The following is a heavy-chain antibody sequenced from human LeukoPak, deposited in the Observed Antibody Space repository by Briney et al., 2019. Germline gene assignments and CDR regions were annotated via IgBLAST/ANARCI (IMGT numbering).Heavy chain of an antibody. Sequence: GGSLRLSCAGSGFTFSLYNMHWVRQAPGKGLEWVSSISSSSSYIYYADSVKGRFTISRDNAKNSLYLQMNSLRAKDTAVYYCAREDYSSGWPKRYYFDYWGQGTLVTVSS. V-gene: IGHV3-21*01. CDR3: AREDYSSGWPKRYYFDY. J-gene: IGHJ4*02. CDR1: GFTFSLYN. D-gene: IGHD6-19*01. CDR2: ISSSSSYI.